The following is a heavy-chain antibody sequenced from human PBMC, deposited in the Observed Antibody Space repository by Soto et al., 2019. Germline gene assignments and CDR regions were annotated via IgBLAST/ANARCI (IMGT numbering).Heavy chain of an antibody. J-gene: IGHJ5*02. D-gene: IGHD3-22*01. Sequence: NHSGALSLSCTASGGSISSYYWSWIRQPPGKGLEWIGYIYYSGSTNYNPSLKSRVTISVDTSKNQFSLKLSSVTAADTAVYYCARERTLYYDSSGYQSGLFGWFDPWGQGTLVTVSS. V-gene: IGHV4-59*01. CDR2: IYYSGST. CDR3: ARERTLYYDSSGYQSGLFGWFDP. CDR1: GGSISSYY.